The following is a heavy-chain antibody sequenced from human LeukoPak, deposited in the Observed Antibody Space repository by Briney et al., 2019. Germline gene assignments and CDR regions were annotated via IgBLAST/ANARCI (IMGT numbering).Heavy chain of an antibody. CDR2: IDTSGNT. J-gene: IGHJ2*01. V-gene: IGHV4-59*10. Sequence: SETLSLTCAVYGGSFSGYYWSWIRQPPGKGLEWIGRIDTSGNTNYKPSLKSRVTMSVDTSKNQFSLKLSSVTAADTAVYYCVRVSSSWYQDWYFDLWGRGTLVTVSS. CDR1: GGSFSGYY. D-gene: IGHD6-13*01. CDR3: VRVSSSWYQDWYFDL.